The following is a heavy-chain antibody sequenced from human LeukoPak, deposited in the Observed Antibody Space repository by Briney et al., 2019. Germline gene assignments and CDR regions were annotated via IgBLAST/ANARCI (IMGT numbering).Heavy chain of an antibody. V-gene: IGHV3-23*01. Sequence: GSLRLSCAASGFTFSCSAMSWVRQAPGKGLEWVSGISGSGDSTYYADSVKGRFTISRDNSKNTLYLQMNSLRAEDTAVYYCAKVEELLPYFDYWGQGTLVTVSS. CDR1: GFTFSCSA. CDR3: AKVEELLPYFDY. CDR2: ISGSGDST. D-gene: IGHD1-26*01. J-gene: IGHJ4*02.